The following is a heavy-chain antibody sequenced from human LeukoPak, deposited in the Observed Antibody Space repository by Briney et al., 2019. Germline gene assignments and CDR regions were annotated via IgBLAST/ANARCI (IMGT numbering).Heavy chain of an antibody. CDR1: GGSTSSYY. CDR3: ARGAEYYAIWRGYAGYSDY. CDR2: IYASGST. V-gene: IGHV4-4*07. J-gene: IGHJ4*02. D-gene: IGHD3-3*01. Sequence: SETLSPTCTVSGGSTSSYYWSWIRQPAGKGLEWIGRIYASGSTTYNPSLKSRITMSLDTSKNQFSLNLRSVTAADTAVYFCARGAEYYAIWRGYAGYSDYWGQGISVTVSS.